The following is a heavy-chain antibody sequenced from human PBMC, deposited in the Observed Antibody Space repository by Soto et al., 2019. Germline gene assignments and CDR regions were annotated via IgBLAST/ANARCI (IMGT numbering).Heavy chain of an antibody. CDR3: AKDLWGLYSSSSYPYYFDY. Sequence: WGCMRLSCASSGFTFCSYGMHWVRQAPGTGLDWVAVISYDGSNKYYADSVKGRFTISRDNSKNTLYLQMNSLRAEDTAVYYCAKDLWGLYSSSSYPYYFDYWGQGTLVTVSS. CDR2: ISYDGSNK. D-gene: IGHD6-13*01. CDR1: GFTFCSYG. V-gene: IGHV3-30*18. J-gene: IGHJ4*02.